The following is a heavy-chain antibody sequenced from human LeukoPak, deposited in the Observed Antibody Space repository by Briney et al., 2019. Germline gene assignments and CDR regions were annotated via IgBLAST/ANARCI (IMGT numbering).Heavy chain of an antibody. CDR1: GFTFSSYG. CDR2: VWYDGSNK. Sequence: GGSLRLSCAASGFTFSSYGMHWVRQAPGKGLEWVAVVWYDGSNKYYADSVKGRFTISRDNSKNTLYLQVNSLRAEDAAVYYCARDEVVGITMIVDSGGAFDIWGQGTMVTVSS. D-gene: IGHD3-22*01. V-gene: IGHV3-33*01. J-gene: IGHJ3*02. CDR3: ARDEVVGITMIVDSGGAFDI.